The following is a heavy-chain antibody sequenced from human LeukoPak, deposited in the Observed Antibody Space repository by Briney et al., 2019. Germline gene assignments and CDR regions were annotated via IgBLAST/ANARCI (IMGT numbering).Heavy chain of an antibody. D-gene: IGHD5-12*01. CDR2: INHSGST. Sequence: SETLSLTCAVYGGSFSGYYWSWIRQPPGKGLEWIGEINHSGSTNYDPSLKSRVSISVDTPKNQFSLKLSSVTAADTAVYYCARRNGQDIVPTFRRRYYFDYWGQGTLVTVSS. CDR3: ARRNGQDIVPTFRRRYYFDY. J-gene: IGHJ4*02. V-gene: IGHV4-34*01. CDR1: GGSFSGYY.